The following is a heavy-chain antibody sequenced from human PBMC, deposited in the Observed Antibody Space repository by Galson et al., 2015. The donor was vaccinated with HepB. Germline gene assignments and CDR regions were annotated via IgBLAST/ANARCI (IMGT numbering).Heavy chain of an antibody. CDR2: INGRGATR. CDR3: VKEGSWFGGDWFDP. J-gene: IGHJ5*02. CDR1: GFIFRHHA. V-gene: IGHV3-23*01. Sequence: SLRLSCAGSGFIFRHHAMAWIRQAPGKGLEWVSGINGRGATRTYSDAVKGRFSISRDNSKDTVFLQMDNLRAEDTAVYYCVKEGSWFGGDWFDPWGQGALVTVS. D-gene: IGHD3-16*01.